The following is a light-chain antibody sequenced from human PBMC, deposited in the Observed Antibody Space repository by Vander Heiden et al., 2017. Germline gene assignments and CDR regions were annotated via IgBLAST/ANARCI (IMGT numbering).Light chain of an antibody. CDR1: QSLVHSNGKTF. J-gene: IGKJ2*01. CDR2: LAS. V-gene: IGKV2-28*01. CDR3: MQGLQTPYT. Sequence: DIVMTQVLLSPPVTLGVPPSISGRPSQSLVHSNGKTFFSWYLQKPEQSPQVLFYLASNRASRVPDRFSGSGSSKDFTLKISRVEAEDVGVYYCMQGLQTPYTFGQGTKLEIK.